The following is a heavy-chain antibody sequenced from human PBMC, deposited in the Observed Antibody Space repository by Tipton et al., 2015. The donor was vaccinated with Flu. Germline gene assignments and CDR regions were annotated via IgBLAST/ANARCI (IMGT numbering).Heavy chain of an antibody. Sequence: LRLSCTVSGGSISSSSYYWGWIRQPPGKGLEWIGTIYYSGSTYYNPSLKSRVTMSVDTSKNQFSLKLTSVSAADTAVYYCAKSGSYLEYLQHWGQGTLVTVSS. V-gene: IGHV4-39*07. D-gene: IGHD1-26*01. CDR2: IYYSGST. J-gene: IGHJ1*01. CDR3: AKSGSYLEYLQH. CDR1: GGSISSSSYY.